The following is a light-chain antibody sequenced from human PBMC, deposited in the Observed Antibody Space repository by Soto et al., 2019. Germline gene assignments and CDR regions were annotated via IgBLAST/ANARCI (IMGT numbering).Light chain of an antibody. CDR3: TSSTSRGTYV. CDR2: NVS. CDR1: SSDVGAYNF. V-gene: IGLV2-14*03. J-gene: IGLJ1*01. Sequence: QSALTQPASVSGSPGQSITISCTGTSSDVGAYNFVSWYRQHPGKAPKLIIYNVSDRPSGVSNRFSGSKSANTASLTISGLQAEDEADYYCTSSTSRGTYVFGTGTKVPVL.